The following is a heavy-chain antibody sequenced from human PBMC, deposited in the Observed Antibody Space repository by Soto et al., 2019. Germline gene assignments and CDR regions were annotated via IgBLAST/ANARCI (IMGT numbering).Heavy chain of an antibody. CDR1: GGTFSSYA. CDR3: ASTSGNYYLYYYYYYGMDV. CDR2: IIPIFGTA. J-gene: IGHJ6*02. D-gene: IGHD3-10*01. Sequence: QVQLVQSGAEVKKPGSSVKVSCKASGGTFSSYAISWVRQAPGQGLEWMGGIIPIFGTANYAQKFQGRVTITADESTSTAYMELSSLRSEDTAVYYCASTSGNYYLYYYYYYGMDVWGQGTTVTVSS. V-gene: IGHV1-69*01.